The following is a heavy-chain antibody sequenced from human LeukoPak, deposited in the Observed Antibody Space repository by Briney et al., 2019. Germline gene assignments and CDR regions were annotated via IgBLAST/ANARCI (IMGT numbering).Heavy chain of an antibody. D-gene: IGHD2-15*01. V-gene: IGHV3-48*01. Sequence: PGGSLRLSCAASGFTFSSYNMNWVRQAPGKGLEWVSYISSNTRVIHYADSVKGRFTISRDNGKNSLYLQMNSLRAEDTAVYYWARDFLEDTKWGQGTLVTVSS. J-gene: IGHJ4*02. CDR1: GFTFSSYN. CDR3: ARDFLEDTK. CDR2: ISSNTRVI.